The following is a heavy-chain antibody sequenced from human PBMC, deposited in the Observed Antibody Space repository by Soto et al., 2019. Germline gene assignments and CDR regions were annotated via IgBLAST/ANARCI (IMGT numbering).Heavy chain of an antibody. D-gene: IGHD5-12*01. V-gene: IGHV4-59*01. J-gene: IGHJ6*02. CDR3: AASAPPATNYYYAMDV. CDR1: GGCMSSYY. Sequence: ETLSLTCTDSGGCMSSYYWSWIRQPPGKGLEWIGYIYYSGSTNYNPSLKSRVTISVDTSKNQFSLNLSSVTAADTAVYYCAASAPPATNYYYAMDVWGQGTTVTVSS. CDR2: IYYSGST.